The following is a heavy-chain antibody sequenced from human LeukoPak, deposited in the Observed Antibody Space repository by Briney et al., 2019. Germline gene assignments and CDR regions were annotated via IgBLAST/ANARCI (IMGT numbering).Heavy chain of an antibody. V-gene: IGHV4-59*01. Sequence: SETLSLTCAVHGGSFSGYYWSWIRQPPGKGLEWMGYIYYSGSTNYNPSLKSRVTISVDTSKNQFSLKLSSVTAADTAVYYCARTLTVTIFDYWGQGTLVTVSS. D-gene: IGHD4-17*01. CDR3: ARTLTVTIFDY. CDR1: GGSFSGYY. CDR2: IYYSGST. J-gene: IGHJ4*02.